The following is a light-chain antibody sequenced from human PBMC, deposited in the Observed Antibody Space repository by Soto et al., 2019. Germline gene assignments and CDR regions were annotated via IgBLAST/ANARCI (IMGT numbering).Light chain of an antibody. Sequence: QSALTQPASVSGSPGQSITISCTGTSSDVGGYNYVSWYQQHPGKAPKLMIYQVSNRPSGVSNRFSGSKSGNTASLTISGLQAEDEDDYYCSSYTCSSTLVVFGGGTQLTVL. CDR1: SSDVGGYNY. CDR2: QVS. CDR3: SSYTCSSTLVV. V-gene: IGLV2-14*01. J-gene: IGLJ2*01.